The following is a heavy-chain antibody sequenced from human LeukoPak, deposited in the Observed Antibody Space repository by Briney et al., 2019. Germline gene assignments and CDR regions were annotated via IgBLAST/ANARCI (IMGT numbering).Heavy chain of an antibody. CDR2: ISGNGVDT. CDR3: AKVPSSQYLPIDY. Sequence: PGGSLRLSCAASGLTFNDYAMHWVRQAPGKGLEWVSLISGNGVDTYYADSVKGRFTISRDNSKNSLYLQMNSLRTEDTALYYCAKVPSSQYLPIDYWGQGTLVTVSS. D-gene: IGHD2-2*01. V-gene: IGHV3-43*02. J-gene: IGHJ4*02. CDR1: GLTFNDYA.